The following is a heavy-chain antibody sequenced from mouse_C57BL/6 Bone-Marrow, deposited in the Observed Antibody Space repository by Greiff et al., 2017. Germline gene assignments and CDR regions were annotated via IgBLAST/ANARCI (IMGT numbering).Heavy chain of an antibody. D-gene: IGHD1-1*01. V-gene: IGHV1-54*01. CDR1: GYAFTNYL. CDR3: ARSATVVSPLAY. CDR2: INPGSGGT. J-gene: IGHJ3*01. Sequence: VQLVESGAELVRPGTSVKVSCKASGYAFTNYLIEWVKQRPGQGLEWIGVINPGSGGTNYNGKFKGKATLTADKSSSTAYMQLSSLTSEDSAFYFCARSATVVSPLAYWGQGTLVTVSA.